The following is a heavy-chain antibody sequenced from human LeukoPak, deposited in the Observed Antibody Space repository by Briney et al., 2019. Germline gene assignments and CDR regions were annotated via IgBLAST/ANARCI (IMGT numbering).Heavy chain of an antibody. Sequence: SETLSLTGTVSGGSISSYYWSWIRQPAGKGLEWIGRIYTSGSTYYNPSLKSRVTISVDRSKNQFSLKLSSVTAADTAVYYCARDYNSGYSYGYFDYWGQGTLVTVSS. CDR2: IYTSGST. CDR1: GGSISSYY. CDR3: ARDYNSGYSYGYFDY. D-gene: IGHD5-18*01. J-gene: IGHJ4*02. V-gene: IGHV4-4*07.